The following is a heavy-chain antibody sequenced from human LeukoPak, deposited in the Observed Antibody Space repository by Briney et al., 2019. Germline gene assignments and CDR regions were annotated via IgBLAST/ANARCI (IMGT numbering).Heavy chain of an antibody. CDR3: ARDYYRSLDY. D-gene: IGHD3-22*01. Sequence: PGRSLRLSCAASGFTFSSYAMHWVRQAPGKGLEWVAVISYDGSNKYYADSVKGRFTISRDNSKNTLYLQMNSLRAEDTAVYYCARDYYRSLDYWGQGTLATVSS. V-gene: IGHV3-30*04. CDR1: GFTFSSYA. J-gene: IGHJ4*02. CDR2: ISYDGSNK.